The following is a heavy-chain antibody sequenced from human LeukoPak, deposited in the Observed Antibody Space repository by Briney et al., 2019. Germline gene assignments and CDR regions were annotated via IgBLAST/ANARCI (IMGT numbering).Heavy chain of an antibody. CDR2: IRSSGDTI. D-gene: IGHD6-13*01. CDR3: ARDRSRGYSSRSAGLDI. V-gene: IGHV3-48*03. J-gene: IGHJ3*02. CDR1: GFTFSNYE. Sequence: GGSLRLSCAASGFTFSNYEMNWVRQAPGKGLEWISYIRSSGDTIYYADSVKGRFTISRDNAKNSLYLQMNSLRAEDTAVYYCARDRSRGYSSRSAGLDIWGQGTMVTVSS.